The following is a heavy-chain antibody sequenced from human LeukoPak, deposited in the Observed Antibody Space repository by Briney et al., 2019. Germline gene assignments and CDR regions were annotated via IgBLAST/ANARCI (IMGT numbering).Heavy chain of an antibody. CDR2: FSSSGNMT. CDR1: GFTFSTYD. CDR3: AKELRSVLAYCGGDCYYDY. J-gene: IGHJ4*02. D-gene: IGHD2-21*02. Sequence: GGSLRLSCAASGFTFSTYDISWVRQAPGKGLEWVSTFSSSGNMTYYADSVKGRFTISRDNSKNTLYLQMNSPRAEDTALYYCAKELRSVLAYCGGDCYYDYWGQGALVTVSS. V-gene: IGHV3-23*01.